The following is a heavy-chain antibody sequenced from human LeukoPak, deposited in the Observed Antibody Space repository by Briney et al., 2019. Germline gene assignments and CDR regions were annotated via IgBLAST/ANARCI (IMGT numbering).Heavy chain of an antibody. D-gene: IGHD6-19*01. CDR1: DGSINSYY. J-gene: IGHJ4*02. CDR2: IYYNGNT. V-gene: IGHV4-59*08. CDR3: ARLNSSGWYFY. Sequence: SETLSLTCSVSDGSINSYYWNWIRRPPGKGLEWIGYIYYNGNTNYSPSLKSRVTMSVDTSKNLFSLKVSSVTAADTAVYYCARLNSSGWYFYWSQGTLVTVSS.